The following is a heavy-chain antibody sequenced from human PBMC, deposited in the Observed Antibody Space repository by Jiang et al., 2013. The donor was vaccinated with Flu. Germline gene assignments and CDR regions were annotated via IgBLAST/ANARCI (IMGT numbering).Heavy chain of an antibody. CDR2: IYPDDSET. J-gene: IGHJ6*02. V-gene: IGHV5-51*01. CDR3: ARLDYSSSDRSYYYGMDV. D-gene: IGHD6-13*01. CDR1: GYFFTSYW. Sequence: KISCKTSGYFFTSYWIGWVRQMPERLEWMGIIYPDDSETRYSPSFQGQVTISADKSSSTAYLQWSSLKASDTAMYYCARLDYSSSDRSYYYGMDVWGQGTTVTVSS.